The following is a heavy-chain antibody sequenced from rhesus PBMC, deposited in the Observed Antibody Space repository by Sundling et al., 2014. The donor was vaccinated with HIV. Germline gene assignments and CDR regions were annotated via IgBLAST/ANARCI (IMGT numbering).Heavy chain of an antibody. Sequence: QVQLQESGPGQVKPSETLSLTCTVSGASMSPYWWSWIRQSPGRGLEWIGEINAYTGTTNYNPSLKSRVTLSRDTSRNQFSLKLNSMTAADTAVYYCASTPLKAAAFGLNSWGQGVAVIVSS. CDR2: INAYTGTT. CDR1: GASMSPYW. D-gene: IGHD6-31*01. CDR3: ASTPLKAAAFGLNS. J-gene: IGHJ6*01. V-gene: IGHV4-80*01.